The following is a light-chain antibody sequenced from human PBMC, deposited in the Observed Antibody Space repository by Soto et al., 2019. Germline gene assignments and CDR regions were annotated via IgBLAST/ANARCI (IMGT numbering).Light chain of an antibody. CDR1: QSVSSSS. CDR3: QQCGNSPRT. Sequence: EIVLTQSPGTLSLSPGERATLSCRASQSVSSSSFACYQHKPGQAPRLLIYGASTRATGIRDRFRGSGSGTDFTLTISRLEPEDFAVYYCQQCGNSPRTFGQGTKVEIK. V-gene: IGKV3-20*01. CDR2: GAS. J-gene: IGKJ1*01.